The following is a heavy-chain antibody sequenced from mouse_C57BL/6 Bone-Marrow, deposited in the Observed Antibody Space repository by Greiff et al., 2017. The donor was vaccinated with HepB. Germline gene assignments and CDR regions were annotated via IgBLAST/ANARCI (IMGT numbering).Heavy chain of an antibody. D-gene: IGHD1-1*01. J-gene: IGHJ1*03. V-gene: IGHV5-12*01. CDR1: GFTFSDYY. Sequence: EVHLVESGGGLVQPGGSLKLSCAASGFTFSDYYMYWVRQTPEKRLEWVAYISNGGGSTYYPDTVKGRFTISRDNAKNTLYLQMSRLKSEDTAMYYCARHIYYYGSGYFDVWGTGTTVTVSS. CDR2: ISNGGGST. CDR3: ARHIYYYGSGYFDV.